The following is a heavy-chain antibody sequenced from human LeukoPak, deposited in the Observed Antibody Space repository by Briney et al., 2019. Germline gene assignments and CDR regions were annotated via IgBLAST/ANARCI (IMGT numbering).Heavy chain of an antibody. CDR1: GFTFSSYA. V-gene: IGHV3-30*04. J-gene: IGHJ6*03. CDR3: ARDLLEVVVPAVSCYMDV. D-gene: IGHD2-2*01. CDR2: ISYDGSNK. Sequence: PGGSLRLSCAASGFTFSSYAMHWVRQAPGKGLEWVAVISYDGSNKYYADSVKGRFTISRDNSKNTLYLQMNSLRAEDTAVYYCARDLLEVVVPAVSCYMDVWGKGTTVTVSS.